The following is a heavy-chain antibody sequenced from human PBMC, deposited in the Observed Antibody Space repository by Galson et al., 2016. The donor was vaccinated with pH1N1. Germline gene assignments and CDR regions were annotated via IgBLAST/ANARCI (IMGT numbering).Heavy chain of an antibody. CDR1: GFTFSNFA. Sequence: SLRLSCAASGFTFSNFAMSWVRQAPGKGLEWVSAISGSGESTYYADSVKGRFTISRDNTKNTLYLQLNSLRAGDSAVYYCLKYDSSGFYYGRLVDWGQGTLVTVSS. D-gene: IGHD3-22*01. CDR2: ISGSGEST. J-gene: IGHJ4*02. V-gene: IGHV3-23*01. CDR3: LKYDSSGFYYGRLVD.